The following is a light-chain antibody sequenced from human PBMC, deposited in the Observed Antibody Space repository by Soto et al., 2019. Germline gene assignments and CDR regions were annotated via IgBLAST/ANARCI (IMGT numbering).Light chain of an antibody. CDR2: GAS. J-gene: IGKJ1*01. Sequence: EIVMTQSPATLSVSPGERATLSCRASQSVSSNLAWYQQKPGQAPRLLIYGASTSATGIPARFSGSGSGTEFTLTISGLQSEDFAVYYCQQYNNWPQTFGQGTKGEIK. CDR3: QQYNNWPQT. V-gene: IGKV3-15*01. CDR1: QSVSSN.